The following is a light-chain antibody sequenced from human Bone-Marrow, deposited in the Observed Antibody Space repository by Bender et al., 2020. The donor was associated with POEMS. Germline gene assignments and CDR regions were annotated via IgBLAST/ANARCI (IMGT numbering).Light chain of an antibody. J-gene: IGLJ2*01. CDR2: KDT. V-gene: IGLV3-25*03. CDR1: TLSKKF. CDR3: QSTDNSDNYVL. Sequence: SSDLTQPPSVSVSPGQTARITCSGETLSKKFVYWYQQKAGQAPLVVIFKDTERPSGIPDRISAFTSGTLVTLTIRGVQAEDEADYYCQSTDNSDNYVLFGGGTKLIVL.